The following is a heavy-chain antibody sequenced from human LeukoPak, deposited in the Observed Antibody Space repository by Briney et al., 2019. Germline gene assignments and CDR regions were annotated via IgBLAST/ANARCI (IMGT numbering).Heavy chain of an antibody. V-gene: IGHV4-34*01. CDR3: ASNFGSSWYEGYYYYYMDV. Sequence: SETLSLTCAVYGGSFSGYYWSWIRQPPGKGLEWIGEINHSGSTNYNPSLKSRVTISVDTSKNQFSLKLSSVTAADTAVYYCASNFGSSWYEGYYYYYMDVWGKGTTVTVSS. CDR2: INHSGST. J-gene: IGHJ6*03. D-gene: IGHD6-13*01. CDR1: GGSFSGYY.